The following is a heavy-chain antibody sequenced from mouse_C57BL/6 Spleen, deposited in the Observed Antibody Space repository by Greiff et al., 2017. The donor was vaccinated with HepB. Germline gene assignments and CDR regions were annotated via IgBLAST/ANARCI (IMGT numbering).Heavy chain of an antibody. Sequence: QVQLKQPGAELVKPGASVKLSCKASGYTFTSYWMHWVKQRPGQGLEWIGMIHPNSGSTNYNEKFKSKATLTVDKSSSTAYMQLSSLTSEDSAVYYCARAKGSRAAMDYWGQGTSVTVSS. D-gene: IGHD3-3*01. CDR3: ARAKGSRAAMDY. J-gene: IGHJ4*01. CDR1: GYTFTSYW. V-gene: IGHV1-64*01. CDR2: IHPNSGST.